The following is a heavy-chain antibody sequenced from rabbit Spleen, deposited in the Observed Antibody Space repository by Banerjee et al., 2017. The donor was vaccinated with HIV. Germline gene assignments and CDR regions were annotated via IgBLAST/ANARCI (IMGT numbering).Heavy chain of an antibody. CDR1: GFSFSSSDY. CDR2: INTGSGST. D-gene: IGHD7-1*01. J-gene: IGHJ6*01. CDR3: ARDTGTSFSTYGMDL. V-gene: IGHV1S43*01. Sequence: QSLEESGGGLVQPEGSLALTCKASGFSFSSSDYICWVRQAPGKGLEWIGCINTGSGSTWYASWVNGRVTISRSTSLNTVTLQLNSLTGADTATYFCARDTGTSFSTYGMDLWGPGTLVTVS.